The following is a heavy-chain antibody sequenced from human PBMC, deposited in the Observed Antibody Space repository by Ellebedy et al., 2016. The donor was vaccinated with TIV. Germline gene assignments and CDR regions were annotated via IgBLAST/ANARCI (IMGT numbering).Heavy chain of an antibody. Sequence: SETLSLXCAVYGGSFSGYYWSWIRQPPGKGLEWIGEINHSGSTNYNPSLKSRVTISVDTSKNQFSLKLSSVTAADTAVYYCARGGSIAARRRIDYWGQGTLVTVSS. V-gene: IGHV4-34*01. CDR3: ARGGSIAARRRIDY. CDR2: INHSGST. CDR1: GGSFSGYY. J-gene: IGHJ4*02. D-gene: IGHD6-6*01.